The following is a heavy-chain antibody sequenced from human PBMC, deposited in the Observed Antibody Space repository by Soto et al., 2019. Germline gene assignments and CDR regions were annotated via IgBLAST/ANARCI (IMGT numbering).Heavy chain of an antibody. CDR2: IYHSGST. V-gene: IGHV4-4*02. CDR3: ASHRGNTYGPYDY. J-gene: IGHJ4*02. CDR1: GCSISSGNG. D-gene: IGHD5-18*01. Sequence: SETLCLTCAFSGCSISSGNGWSWVRQPPGKGLEWIGEIYHSGSTNHNPPLKSRVTILVDKSKNQFSLKLSSVTAADPAVYYCASHRGNTYGPYDYWGQGTLVTVSS.